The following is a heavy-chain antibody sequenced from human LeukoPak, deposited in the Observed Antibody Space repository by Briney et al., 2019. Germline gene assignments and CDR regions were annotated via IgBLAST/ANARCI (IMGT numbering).Heavy chain of an antibody. CDR3: ARRIAVAVPGAFDI. CDR1: GGTFSSYA. D-gene: IGHD6-19*01. V-gene: IGHV1-8*02. Sequence: ASVKVSCKASGGTFSSYAINWVRQATGQGLEWMGWMNPNSGNTGYAQKFQGRVTMTSNTSISTAYMELSSLRSEDTAVYYCARRIAVAVPGAFDIWGQGTMVTVSS. CDR2: MNPNSGNT. J-gene: IGHJ3*02.